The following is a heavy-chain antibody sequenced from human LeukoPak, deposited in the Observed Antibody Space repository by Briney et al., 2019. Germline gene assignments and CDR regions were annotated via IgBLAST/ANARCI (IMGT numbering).Heavy chain of an antibody. CDR3: ARVEGSIFDY. Sequence: QPGGSLRLSCAASKFTFSSYSMTWVRQAPGKGLEWVAYINQDGTEKYYVDSVKGRFTISRDKAQNSLYLQMNSLRAEDTAVYYCARVEGSIFDYWGQGTLVTVPS. V-gene: IGHV3-7*05. CDR2: INQDGTEK. CDR1: KFTFSSYS. J-gene: IGHJ4*02.